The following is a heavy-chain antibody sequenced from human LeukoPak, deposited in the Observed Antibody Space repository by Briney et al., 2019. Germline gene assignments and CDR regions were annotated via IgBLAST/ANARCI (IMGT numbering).Heavy chain of an antibody. CDR1: GGTFSSYA. CDR3: ARDRVGYSYGLAFDY. CDR2: IIPILGIA. J-gene: IGHJ4*02. Sequence: SVTVSCKASGGTFSSYAISWVRQAPGQGLEWMGRIIPILGIANYAQKFQGRVTITADKSTSTAYMELSSLRSEDTAVYYCARDRVGYSYGLAFDYWGQGTLATVSS. V-gene: IGHV1-69*04. D-gene: IGHD5-18*01.